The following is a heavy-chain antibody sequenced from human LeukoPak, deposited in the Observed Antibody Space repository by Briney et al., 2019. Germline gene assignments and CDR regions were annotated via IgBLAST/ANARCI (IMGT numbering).Heavy chain of an antibody. CDR1: GGSISSGDYY. V-gene: IGHV4-30-4*01. CDR2: IYYSGST. CDR3: ARAGYSSGWYPGNWFDP. D-gene: IGHD6-19*01. J-gene: IGHJ5*02. Sequence: SETLSLTCTVSGGSISSGDYYWSWIRQPPGKGLEWIGYIYYSGSTYYNPSLKSRVTISVDTSKNQFSLKLSSVTAADTAVYYCARAGYSSGWYPGNWFDPWGQGTLVTVSS.